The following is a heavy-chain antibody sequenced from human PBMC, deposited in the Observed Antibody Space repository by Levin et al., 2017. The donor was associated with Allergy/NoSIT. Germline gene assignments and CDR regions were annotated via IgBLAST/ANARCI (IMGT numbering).Heavy chain of an antibody. CDR2: ISHDGSKI. Sequence: QAGGSLRLSCAVSGFTFSNYGMHWVRQAPGKGLEWVTLISHDGSKIYYADSVKGRFTISRDISKNTLYLQMNALRPEDTAVYYCAKHIYGMVWVAPPDHWGQGTLVTVSS. V-gene: IGHV3-30*18. J-gene: IGHJ4*02. D-gene: IGHD3-10*01. CDR3: AKHIYGMVWVAPPDH. CDR1: GFTFSNYG.